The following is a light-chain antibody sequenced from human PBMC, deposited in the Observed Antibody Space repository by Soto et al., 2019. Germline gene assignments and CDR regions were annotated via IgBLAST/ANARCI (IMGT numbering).Light chain of an antibody. CDR1: QSINTW. V-gene: IGKV1-5*03. J-gene: IGKJ1*01. CDR3: QQYNTYPWT. Sequence: DIQMTPSPSTLSASVGDRVTSTCRASQSINTWLAWYRQKPGKAPNLLIYKASSLESGVPPRFSGSGSGTEFTLTISSLQPDDFATYYCQQYNTYPWTFGQGTKVEIK. CDR2: KAS.